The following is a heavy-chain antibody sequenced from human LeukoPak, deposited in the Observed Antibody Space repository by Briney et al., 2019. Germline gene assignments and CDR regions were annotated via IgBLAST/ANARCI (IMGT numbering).Heavy chain of an antibody. CDR3: ARGTVQLSGANWFDP. V-gene: IGHV4-34*01. D-gene: IGHD6-6*01. CDR1: GGSFSGYY. CDR2: INHSGST. J-gene: IGHJ5*02. Sequence: PSETLSLTCAVYGGSFSGYYWSWIRQPPGKGLEWIGEINHSGSTNYNPSLKSRVTISVDTSKNQFSLKLSSVTAADTAVYYCARGTVQLSGANWFDPWGQGTLVTVSS.